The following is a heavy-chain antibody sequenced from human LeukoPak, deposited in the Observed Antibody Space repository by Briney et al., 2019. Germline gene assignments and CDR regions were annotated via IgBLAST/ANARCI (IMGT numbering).Heavy chain of an antibody. V-gene: IGHV1-69*01. CDR2: IIPIFGTA. Sequence: ASVKVSCKASGGTFSSYAISWVRQAPGQGLEWMGGIIPIFGTANYAQKFQGRVTITADESTSTAYMELGSLRSEDTAVYYCATGQWLVGTPFDYWGQGTLVTVSS. CDR3: ATGQWLVGTPFDY. D-gene: IGHD6-19*01. J-gene: IGHJ4*02. CDR1: GGTFSSYA.